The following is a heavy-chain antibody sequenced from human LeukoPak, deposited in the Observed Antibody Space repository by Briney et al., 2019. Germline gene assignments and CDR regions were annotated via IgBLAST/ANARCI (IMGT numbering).Heavy chain of an antibody. CDR2: IYDSGST. CDR3: GSTYYNPSLKIRATISVDTSKNQFSLKLSSVTAADTAVYYCARHLYEWFAPRDWFDP. J-gene: IGHJ5*02. CDR1: GGSISSSSYY. Sequence: SETLSLTCTVSGGSISSSSYYWGWIRQPPGKGLEWIGSIYDSGSTYYNPSLKSRITIAVDTSTNQFSLNLSSVTAAATYVYYSGSTYYNPSLKIRATISVDTSKNQFSLKLSSVTAADTAVYYCARHLYEWFAPRDWFDPWGQGTLVTVS. V-gene: IGHV4-39*01. D-gene: IGHD3-10*01.